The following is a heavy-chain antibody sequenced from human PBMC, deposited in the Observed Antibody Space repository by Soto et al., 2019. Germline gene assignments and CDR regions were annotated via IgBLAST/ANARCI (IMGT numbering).Heavy chain of an antibody. CDR1: GYSFSTYG. CDR2: ISGLNGNT. Sequence: QVHLVQSGVEVKKPGASVKVSCKASGYSFSTYGLSWVRQAPGQGLEWMGWISGLNGNTNYAQNLQGRVTMTTDTSKSTVYMDLSSLVVDDTPMYFCARDLFGEDGAGYFDYWGQGTLVTVSS. D-gene: IGHD3-10*01. V-gene: IGHV1-18*01. J-gene: IGHJ4*02. CDR3: ARDLFGEDGAGYFDY.